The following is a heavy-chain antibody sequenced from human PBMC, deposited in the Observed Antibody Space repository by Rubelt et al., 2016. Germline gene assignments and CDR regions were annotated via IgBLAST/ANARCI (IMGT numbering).Heavy chain of an antibody. J-gene: IGHJ6*02. CDR1: GFTFSSYA. D-gene: IGHD2-8*01. Sequence: VQLLESGGGLVQPGGSLRLSCAASGFTFSSYAMSWVRQAPGKGLEWVSLISNDGAYKYYADSVEGRFTVSRDNSNNTLDLQMSYVTPEDTAVYYCARVHCSHDECYGGYYYGVDVWGQGTTVTVSS. CDR2: ISNDGAYK. CDR3: ARVHCSHDECYGGYYYGVDV. V-gene: IGHV3-30*04.